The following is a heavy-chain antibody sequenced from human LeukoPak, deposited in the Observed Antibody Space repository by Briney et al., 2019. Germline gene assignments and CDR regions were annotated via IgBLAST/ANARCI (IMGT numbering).Heavy chain of an antibody. CDR2: ITPTDGST. D-gene: IGHD3-10*01. J-gene: IGHJ4*02. Sequence: GASVTVSFTASGYTFIYHHMHWVRQAPGKGLEGMGKITPTDGSTTYAQNFQDRVTMTRDTSTSTVYMELNSLTSEDTAAYYCARDTYGSDYWGQGTLVTVSS. V-gene: IGHV1-46*01. CDR1: GYTFIYHH. CDR3: ARDTYGSDY.